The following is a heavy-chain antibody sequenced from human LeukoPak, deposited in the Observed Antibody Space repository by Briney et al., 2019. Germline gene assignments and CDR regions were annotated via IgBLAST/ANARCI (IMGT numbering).Heavy chain of an antibody. CDR1: GFSFSTFA. J-gene: IGHJ6*02. Sequence: GRSLRLSCAASGFSFSTFAMHWVRQAPGMGLEWVAVTPYDGNNKYYADSVKGRFTISRDNSKNTLYLQMNSLRAEDSALYYCARDGNSGYDLTYYYGMDVWGQGTTVTVSS. V-gene: IGHV3-30-3*01. CDR3: ARDGNSGYDLTYYYGMDV. D-gene: IGHD5-12*01. CDR2: TPYDGNNK.